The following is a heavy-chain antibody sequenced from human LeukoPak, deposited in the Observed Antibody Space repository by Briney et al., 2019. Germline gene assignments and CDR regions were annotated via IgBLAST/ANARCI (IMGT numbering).Heavy chain of an antibody. CDR1: GFTFSSYA. CDR2: ISYDGSNK. CDR3: AKGTYDSGYDWSFDY. Sequence: PGGSLRLSCAASGFTFSSYAMHWVRQAPGKGLEWVAVISYDGSNKYYADSVKGRFTISRDNSKNTLYLQMNSLRAEDTAVYYCAKGTYDSGYDWSFDYWGQGTLVTVSS. D-gene: IGHD5-12*01. J-gene: IGHJ4*02. V-gene: IGHV3-30-3*01.